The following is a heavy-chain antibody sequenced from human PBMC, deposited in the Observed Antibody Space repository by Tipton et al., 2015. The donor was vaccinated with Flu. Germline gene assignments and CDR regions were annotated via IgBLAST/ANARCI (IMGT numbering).Heavy chain of an antibody. V-gene: IGHV1-69*01. Sequence: QVQLVQSGAEVKKPGSSVKVSCKASGGTFSSYAISWVRQAPGQGLEWMGGIIPIFGTANYAQKFQGRVTITADESTSTAYMELSSLRSEDTAVYYCARDGGYSGGGYYYYGMDVWGQGTTATVSS. D-gene: IGHD2-15*01. J-gene: IGHJ6*02. CDR1: GGTFSSYA. CDR2: IIPIFGTA. CDR3: ARDGGYSGGGYYYYGMDV.